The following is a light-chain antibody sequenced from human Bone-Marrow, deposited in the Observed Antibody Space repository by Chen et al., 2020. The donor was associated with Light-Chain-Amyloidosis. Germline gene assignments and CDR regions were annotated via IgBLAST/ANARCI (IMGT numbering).Light chain of an antibody. CDR2: DDS. CDR1: NIGSTS. J-gene: IGLJ3*02. Sequence: SYVLTQPSSVSAAPGQTATTACGGNNIGSTSVHWYQQTPGQAPLLVVYDDSCRPSGIPERLSGSNSGNTATLTISRVEAGDEADYYCQVWDRSSDRPVFGGGTKLTVL. V-gene: IGLV3-21*02. CDR3: QVWDRSSDRPV.